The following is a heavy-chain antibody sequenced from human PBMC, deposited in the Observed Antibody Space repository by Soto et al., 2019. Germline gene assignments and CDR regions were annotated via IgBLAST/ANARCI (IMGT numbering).Heavy chain of an antibody. V-gene: IGHV3-7*01. CDR1: GFTFSSYW. CDR2: IKQDGSEK. J-gene: IGHJ6*02. CDR3: AGTGSIAARRAGGGMDV. Sequence: EVQLVESGGGLVQPGGSLRLSCAASGFTFSSYWMSWVRQAPGKGLEWVANIKQDGSEKYYVDSVKGRFTISRDNAKNSLYLQMNSLRAEDTAVYYCAGTGSIAARRAGGGMDVWGQGTTVTVSS. D-gene: IGHD6-6*01.